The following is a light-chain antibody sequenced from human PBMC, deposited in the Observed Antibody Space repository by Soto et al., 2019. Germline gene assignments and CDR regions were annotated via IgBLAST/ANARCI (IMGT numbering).Light chain of an antibody. CDR1: QTIGNQ. J-gene: IGKJ4*01. Sequence: EIVLTQSPATLSLSPGERATLSCRASQTIGNQLGWYQQKPGQAPSLLISDVSNRATGIPARFSGSGSGTDFTLTISSLEPEDFAVYYCQQRLSWPLTFGGGTKVEIK. CDR3: QQRLSWPLT. CDR2: DVS. V-gene: IGKV3-11*01.